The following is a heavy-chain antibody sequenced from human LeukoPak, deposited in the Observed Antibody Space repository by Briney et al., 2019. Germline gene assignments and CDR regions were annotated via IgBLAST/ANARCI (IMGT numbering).Heavy chain of an antibody. V-gene: IGHV3-30-3*01. D-gene: IGHD6-13*01. CDR1: GFSVRDYA. CDR3: ASLAAAGTFYFDY. J-gene: IGHJ4*02. Sequence: PGGSLRLSCAASGFSVRDYAMHWVRQAPGKGLEWVAVMSYEETYKNYAEAVKGRFTISRDDSKNTLFLQMNSLRAEDTAVYYCASLAAAGTFYFDYWGQGTLVTVSS. CDR2: MSYEETYK.